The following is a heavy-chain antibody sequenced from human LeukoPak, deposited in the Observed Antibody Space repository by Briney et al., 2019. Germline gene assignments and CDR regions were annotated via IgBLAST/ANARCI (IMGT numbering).Heavy chain of an antibody. V-gene: IGHV3-53*01. CDR1: GFTVSSNY. CDR2: IYSGGST. CDR3: ARQLGGFGEPGDY. Sequence: GGSLRLSCAASGFTVSSNYMSWVRQAPGKGLEWVSVIYSGGSTYYADSVKGRFTISRDNSKNTPYLQMNSLRAEDMAVYYCARQLGGFGEPGDYWGQGTLVTVSS. J-gene: IGHJ4*02. D-gene: IGHD3-10*01.